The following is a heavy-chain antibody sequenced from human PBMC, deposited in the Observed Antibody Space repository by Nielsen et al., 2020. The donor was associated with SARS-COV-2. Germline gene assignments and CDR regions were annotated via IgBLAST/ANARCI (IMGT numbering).Heavy chain of an antibody. D-gene: IGHD5-18*01. CDR3: ARMGRGYGYFDY. Sequence: SETLSLTCTVSGVSVSSGSYFWSWIRQPPGKRLEWIGYIYYSGSTNYNPSLKSRVTMSVDTSKNQFSLKLSSLTAADTGVYYCARMGRGYGYFDYGGQGALVTVSS. CDR2: IYYSGST. V-gene: IGHV4-61*01. J-gene: IGHJ4*02. CDR1: GVSVSSGSYF.